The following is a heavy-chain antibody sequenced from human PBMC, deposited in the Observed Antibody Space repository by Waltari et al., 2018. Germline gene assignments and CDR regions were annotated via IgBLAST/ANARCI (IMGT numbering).Heavy chain of an antibody. D-gene: IGHD1-26*01. CDR3: ASGVTSGSPYIGYFDY. J-gene: IGHJ4*02. Sequence: QVQLVQSGAEVKKPGSSVKVSCKASGYTFTGYYMHWVRQAPGQGLEWMGWINPNSGGTNYAQQFQGRVTMTRDTSISTAYMELSRLRSDDTAVYYCASGVTSGSPYIGYFDYWGQGTLVTVSS. CDR2: INPNSGGT. CDR1: GYTFTGYY. V-gene: IGHV1-2*02.